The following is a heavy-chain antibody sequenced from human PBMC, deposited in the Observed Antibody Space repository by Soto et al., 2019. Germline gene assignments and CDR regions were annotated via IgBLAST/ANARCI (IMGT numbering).Heavy chain of an antibody. CDR1: GYTFAGYY. V-gene: IGHV1-2*02. Sequence: AASVKVSCKASGYTFAGYYIHWVRQAPGQGLEWMGWINPNTGGTNHAQKFQGRVTMTRDTSISTAYMELSTLKSDDAAVYYCARLMDPYSGPHLDIWGQGTMVTVSS. J-gene: IGHJ3*02. CDR2: INPNTGGT. D-gene: IGHD1-26*01. CDR3: ARLMDPYSGPHLDI.